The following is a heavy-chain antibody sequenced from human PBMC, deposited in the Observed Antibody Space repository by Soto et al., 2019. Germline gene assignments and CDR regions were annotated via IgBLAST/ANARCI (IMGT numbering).Heavy chain of an antibody. J-gene: IGHJ4*02. CDR3: ARHYVEGGVLEWLSRAVFAY. CDR2: NYYSGST. D-gene: IGHD3-3*01. CDR1: GGSISSSSYY. V-gene: IGHV4-39*01. Sequence: QLQLQESGPGLVKPSETLSLTCTVSGGSISSSSYYWGWIRQPPGKGLERIGSNYYSGSTYYNPSLKSQVTISVATSKDQSSLKLGSVTAADTAVYYCARHYVEGGVLEWLSRAVFAYWGQGTLVTVSS.